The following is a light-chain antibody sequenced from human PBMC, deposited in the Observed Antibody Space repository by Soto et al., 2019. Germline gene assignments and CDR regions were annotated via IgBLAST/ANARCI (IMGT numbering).Light chain of an antibody. V-gene: IGKV3-11*01. J-gene: IGKJ5*01. CDR2: DAS. Sequence: EIVLTQSPATLSLSPGERATLYCRASQSVSNYLAWYQHKPGQAPRLLINDASSRATGIPARFSGSGSGTDFTLTISSLESEDSAVYYCQQRSDGPSISFGQGTRLEIK. CDR1: QSVSNY. CDR3: QQRSDGPSIS.